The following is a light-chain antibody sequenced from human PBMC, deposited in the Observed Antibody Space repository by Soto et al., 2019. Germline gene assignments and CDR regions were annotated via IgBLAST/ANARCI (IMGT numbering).Light chain of an antibody. CDR2: NTY. CDR1: SGSVSTSNY. Sequence: VVTQEPSFSVSPGGTVTLTCGLSSGSVSTSNYPSWYQQTPGQAPRTLIYNTYSRSSGVPDRFSGSILGNKAALTISGAQADDESDYYCVLFMSSGISVFGGGTKVTVL. V-gene: IGLV8-61*01. CDR3: VLFMSSGISV. J-gene: IGLJ2*01.